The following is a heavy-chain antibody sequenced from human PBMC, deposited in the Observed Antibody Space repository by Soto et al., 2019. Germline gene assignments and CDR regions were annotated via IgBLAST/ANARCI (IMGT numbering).Heavy chain of an antibody. CDR3: AKGQNSGTYRFYFDY. D-gene: IGHD1-26*01. Sequence: GSLRLSCAASGITLSSYAMSWVRQALGKGPEWVSGISASGGSTSYADSVKGRFTISRDNSKNTLYLQMNSLRADDTAVYHCAKGQNSGTYRFYFDYWGQGAMVTVSS. J-gene: IGHJ4*02. V-gene: IGHV3-23*01. CDR1: GITLSSYA. CDR2: ISASGGST.